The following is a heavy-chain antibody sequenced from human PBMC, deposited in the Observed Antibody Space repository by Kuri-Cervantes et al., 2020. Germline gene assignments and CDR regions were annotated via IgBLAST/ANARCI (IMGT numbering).Heavy chain of an antibody. CDR2: ISYDGSKK. CDR1: GFTFSNYA. V-gene: IGHV3-30-3*01. Sequence: GGSLRLSCVGSGFTFSNYAIHWVRQAPGKGLEWVAVISYDGSKKYFADSVKGRFTISRDNAKNSLYLQMNSLRAEDTAVYYCARGGGTFGGVIARGWYYFDYWGQGTLVTVSS. J-gene: IGHJ4*02. CDR3: ARGGGTFGGVIARGWYYFDY. D-gene: IGHD3-16*02.